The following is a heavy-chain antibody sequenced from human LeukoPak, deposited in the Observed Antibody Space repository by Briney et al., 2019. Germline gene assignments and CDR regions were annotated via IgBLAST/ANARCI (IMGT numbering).Heavy chain of an antibody. Sequence: GASVKVSCKTSGYTSSSFDINWVRQATGQGLEWMGWMNTNSGNTGYAQKFQGRITMTRNISISTAYMELSSLRSEDTAVYYCARGWYPSGREVTHSQYYYMDVWGKGSTITVSS. CDR1: GYTSSSFD. D-gene: IGHD6-13*01. CDR2: MNTNSGNT. J-gene: IGHJ6*03. V-gene: IGHV1-8*02. CDR3: ARGWYPSGREVTHSQYYYMDV.